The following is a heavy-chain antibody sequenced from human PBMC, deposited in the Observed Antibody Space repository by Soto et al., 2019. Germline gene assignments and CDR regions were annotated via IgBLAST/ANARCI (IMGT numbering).Heavy chain of an antibody. CDR1: GYTFTNDG. Sequence: ASVKVPCKASGYTFTNDGISWVRQAPGQGLEWLGWISAYNGNTNYAQKFQGRVTITADTSTSTAYMELSSLRSEDTAVYYCARSQGSSTSLEIYYYYYYGMDVWGQGTTVTVS. D-gene: IGHD2-2*01. V-gene: IGHV1-18*01. J-gene: IGHJ6*02. CDR3: ARSQGSSTSLEIYYYYYYGMDV. CDR2: ISAYNGNT.